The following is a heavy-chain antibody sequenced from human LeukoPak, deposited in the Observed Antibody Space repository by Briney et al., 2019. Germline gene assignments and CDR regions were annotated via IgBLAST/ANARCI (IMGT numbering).Heavy chain of an antibody. CDR3: ARDDCSGGSCYSYYYGMHV. J-gene: IGHJ6*02. D-gene: IGHD2-15*01. CDR1: GFTFSIYS. Sequence: GGSLRLSCAASGFTFSIYSMNWVRQAPGKGLEWLSYITSRSSTIYYADSVKGRFTISRDDAKNSLFLQMNSLRAEDTAVYYCARDDCSGGSCYSYYYGMHVWGQGTTVTVSS. CDR2: ITSRSSTI. V-gene: IGHV3-48*01.